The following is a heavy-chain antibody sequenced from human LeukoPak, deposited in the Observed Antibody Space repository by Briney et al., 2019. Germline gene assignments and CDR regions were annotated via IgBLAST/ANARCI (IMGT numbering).Heavy chain of an antibody. V-gene: IGHV3-23*01. Sequence: PGGSLRLSCAASGFTFSSYAMSWVRQAPGKGLEWVSAISGSGGSTYYADSVKGRFTISRDNSKNTLHLQMNSLRAEDTAVYYCGMATIFTGDAFDIWGQGTMVTVSS. CDR3: GMATIFTGDAFDI. CDR2: ISGSGGST. CDR1: GFTFSSYA. J-gene: IGHJ3*02. D-gene: IGHD5-12*01.